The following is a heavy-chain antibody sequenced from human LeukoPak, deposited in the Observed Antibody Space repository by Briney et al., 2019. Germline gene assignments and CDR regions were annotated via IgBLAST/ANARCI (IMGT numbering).Heavy chain of an antibody. CDR3: ARRDCDSIKCRGSNWFDP. D-gene: IGHD3-22*01. Sequence: GGSLRLSCAASGFTFSDYYMSWIRQAPGKGLEWVSYISSSGSTIYYADSVKGRFTISRDNAKNSLYLQMNSLRAGDTAVYYCARRDCDSIKCRGSNWFDPWGQGTLVSVSS. CDR2: ISSSGSTI. CDR1: GFTFSDYY. V-gene: IGHV3-11*01. J-gene: IGHJ5*02.